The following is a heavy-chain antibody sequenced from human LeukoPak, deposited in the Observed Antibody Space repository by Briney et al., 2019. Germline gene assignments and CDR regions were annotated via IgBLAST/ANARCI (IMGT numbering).Heavy chain of an antibody. CDR3: ARTPIYCSGGSCYLYYFDY. V-gene: IGHV2-70*11. D-gene: IGHD2-15*01. CDR2: IDWDDDK. Sequence: SGPTLLNPTQTLTLTCTFSGFSLSTSGMCVSWIRQPPGKALEWLVRIDWDDDKYYSTSLKTRLTISKDTSKNQVVLTMTNRDPVDTATYYCARTPIYCSGGSCYLYYFDYWGQGTLVTVSS. J-gene: IGHJ4*02. CDR1: GFSLSTSGMC.